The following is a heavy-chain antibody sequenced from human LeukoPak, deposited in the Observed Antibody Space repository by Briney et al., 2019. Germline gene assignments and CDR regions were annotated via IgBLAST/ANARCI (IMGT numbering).Heavy chain of an antibody. CDR3: ARSRRSVVATIYHYYFDY. J-gene: IGHJ4*02. CDR2: MNPNSGNT. CDR1: GYTFTSYD. V-gene: IGHV1-8*01. D-gene: IGHD5-12*01. Sequence: ASVKVSRKASGYTFTSYDINWVRQATGQGLEWMGWMNPNSGNTGYAQKFQGRVTMTRNTSISTAYMELSSLRSEDTAVYYCARSRRSVVATIYHYYFDYWGQGTLVTVSS.